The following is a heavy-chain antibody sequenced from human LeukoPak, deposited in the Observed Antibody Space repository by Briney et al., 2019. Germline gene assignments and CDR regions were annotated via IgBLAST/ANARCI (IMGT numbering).Heavy chain of an antibody. Sequence: PGGSLRLSCAASGFTFSDYYMSWIRQAPGKGLEWVSYISSSSSYTNYADSVKGRFTISRDNAKNSLYLQMNSLRAEDTAVYYCARAGSSPVVPYMDVWGKGTTVTVSS. CDR2: ISSSSSYT. CDR3: ARAGSSPVVPYMDV. V-gene: IGHV3-11*06. J-gene: IGHJ6*04. D-gene: IGHD6-13*01. CDR1: GFTFSDYY.